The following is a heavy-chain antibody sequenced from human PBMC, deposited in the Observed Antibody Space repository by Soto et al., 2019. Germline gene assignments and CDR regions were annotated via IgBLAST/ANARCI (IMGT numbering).Heavy chain of an antibody. CDR1: GFTFSSYA. V-gene: IGHV3-23*01. CDR2: ISGSGSST. Sequence: PGGSLRLSCIPSGFTFSSYAMSWVRQAPGKGLQWVSGISGSGSSTYYADSVKGRFTISRDNSKNTLYLQMNSLRAEDTAVYYCAKGGLGSLPPGSWGQGTLVTVSS. J-gene: IGHJ5*02. CDR3: AKGGLGSLPPGS. D-gene: IGHD2-15*01.